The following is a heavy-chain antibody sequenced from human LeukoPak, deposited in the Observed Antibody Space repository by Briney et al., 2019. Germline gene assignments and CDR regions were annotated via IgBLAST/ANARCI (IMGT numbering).Heavy chain of an antibody. J-gene: IGHJ4*02. CDR3: ARDPARAAAGRFDY. CDR1: GFTFSSYG. CDR2: IWYDGSNK. V-gene: IGHV3-33*01. D-gene: IGHD6-13*01. Sequence: GRSLRLSCAASGFTFSSYGMHWVRQAPGEGLEWVAVIWYDGSNKYYADSVKGRFTISRDNSKNTLYLQMNSLRAEDTAVYYCARDPARAAAGRFDYWGQGTLVTVSS.